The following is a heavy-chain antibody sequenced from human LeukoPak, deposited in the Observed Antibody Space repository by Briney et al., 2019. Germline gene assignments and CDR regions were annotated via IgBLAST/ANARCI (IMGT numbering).Heavy chain of an antibody. D-gene: IGHD2-2*01. Sequence: EASVKVSCKASGYTFTSYGISWVRQAPGQGLEWMGWISAYNGNTNYAQKLQGRVTMTTDTSTSTAYMELRSLRSDDTVVYYCARDPKKRYCSSTSCPVGVDYWGQGTLVTVSS. V-gene: IGHV1-18*01. CDR3: ARDPKKRYCSSTSCPVGVDY. CDR2: ISAYNGNT. J-gene: IGHJ4*02. CDR1: GYTFTSYG.